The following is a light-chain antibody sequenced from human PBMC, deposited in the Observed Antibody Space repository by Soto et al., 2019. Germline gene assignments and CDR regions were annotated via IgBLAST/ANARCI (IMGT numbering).Light chain of an antibody. J-gene: IGKJ2*01. CDR2: VAS. CDR1: QSVNSRF. Sequence: EIVLTQSPGTLSLSPGERATLSCRASQSVNSRFLAWYQQKPGQAPRLLMYVASTRATGIPDRFSGSGSGADFTRTISILEPEDFAVYYCQQYGSSPPMYTFGQGTKREIK. CDR3: QQYGSSPPMYT. V-gene: IGKV3-20*01.